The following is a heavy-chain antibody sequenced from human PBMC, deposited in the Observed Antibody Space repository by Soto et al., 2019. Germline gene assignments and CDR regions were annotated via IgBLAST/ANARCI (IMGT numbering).Heavy chain of an antibody. CDR2: INHSGST. J-gene: IGHJ4*02. CDR1: GGSFSGYY. CDR3: ARGRRIYYGSGSPVDY. V-gene: IGHV4-34*01. D-gene: IGHD3-10*01. Sequence: QVQLQQWGAGLLKPSETLSLTCAVYGGSFSGYYWSWIRQPPGKGLEWIGEINHSGSTNYNPSLKSRVTISVDTSKNQFSLKLSSVTAADTAVYYCARGRRIYYGSGSPVDYWGQGTLVIVSS.